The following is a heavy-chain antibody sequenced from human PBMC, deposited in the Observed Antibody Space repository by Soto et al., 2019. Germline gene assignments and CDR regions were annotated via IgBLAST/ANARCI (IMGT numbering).Heavy chain of an antibody. CDR2: ITSDGKSK. J-gene: IGHJ5*02. D-gene: IGHD2-21*02. V-gene: IGHV3-74*01. CDR1: GFNFSNHW. Sequence: QAGGSLRLSCAASGFNFSNHWMHWVRQRPAEGLVWVSRITSDGKSKAYAESAKGRFAISRDNAKNTLYLQMNGLTAEDTAVYYCARESGDWPLNWFDPWGQGTLVTVSS. CDR3: ARESGDWPLNWFDP.